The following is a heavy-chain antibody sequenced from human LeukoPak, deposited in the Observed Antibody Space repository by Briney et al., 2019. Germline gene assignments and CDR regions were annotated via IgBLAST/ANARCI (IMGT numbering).Heavy chain of an antibody. CDR2: MNPNNAYR. D-gene: IGHD6-19*01. CDR3: ARSRRFESSGLFDY. J-gene: IGHJ4*02. CDR1: GYSFTNYD. Sequence: GASVKVSCKTSGYSFTNYDINWVRQATGQGLEWTGWMNPNNAYRAYAQKFQGRVTMTKDTSTGTAYMELSSLTSEDMAVYYCARSRRFESSGLFDYWGQGTLVIVSS. V-gene: IGHV1-8*01.